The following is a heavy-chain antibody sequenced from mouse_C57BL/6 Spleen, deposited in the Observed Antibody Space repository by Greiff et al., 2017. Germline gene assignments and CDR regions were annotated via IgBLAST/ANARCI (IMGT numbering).Heavy chain of an antibody. CDR3: TRWGTTVVAPYWYFDV. Sequence: QVQLQQSGPELVRPGASVTLSCKASGYSFTDYEMHWVKQPPVHGLEWIGAIDPETGGTAYNQTFKGKAILTADKSASTAYMELRSLTSEDSAVYYCTRWGTTVVAPYWYFDVWGTGTTVTVSS. CDR2: IDPETGGT. J-gene: IGHJ1*03. V-gene: IGHV1-15*01. CDR1: GYSFTDYE. D-gene: IGHD1-1*01.